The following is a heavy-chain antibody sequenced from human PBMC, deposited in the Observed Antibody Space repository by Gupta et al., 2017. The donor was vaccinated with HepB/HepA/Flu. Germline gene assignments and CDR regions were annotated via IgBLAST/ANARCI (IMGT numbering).Heavy chain of an antibody. CDR2: INGESGST. CDR3: TRDTSINLSVPMWANNWFDP. V-gene: IGHV3-43*02. Sequence: EVQLVESGGGVVQPGGSLRLSCAVSGLSFNDYALHWVRQVPGKGLGWVALINGESGSTFYADSVKGRFTVSRDNSKNFLYLQMNSLRTEDTALYYCTRDTSINLSVPMWANNWFDPWGQGTLVTVSS. J-gene: IGHJ5*02. CDR1: GLSFNDYA. D-gene: IGHD6-6*01.